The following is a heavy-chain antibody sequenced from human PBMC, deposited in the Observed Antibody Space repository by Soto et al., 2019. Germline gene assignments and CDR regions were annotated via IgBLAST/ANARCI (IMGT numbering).Heavy chain of an antibody. CDR3: ARDSYYYDSSGYYLYYFDY. Sequence: EVQLVESGGGLVKPGGSLRLSCAASGFTFSSYSTNWVRQAPGKGLEWVSSISSSSSYIYYADSVKGRFTISRDNAKNSLYLQMNSLRAEDTAVYYCARDSYYYDSSGYYLYYFDYWGQGTLVTVSS. CDR1: GFTFSSYS. J-gene: IGHJ4*02. CDR2: ISSSSSYI. V-gene: IGHV3-21*01. D-gene: IGHD3-22*01.